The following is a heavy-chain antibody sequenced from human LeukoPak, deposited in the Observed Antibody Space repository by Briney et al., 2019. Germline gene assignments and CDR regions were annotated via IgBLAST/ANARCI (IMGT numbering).Heavy chain of an antibody. D-gene: IGHD4-17*01. CDR3: ARTLDYGDYGGY. Sequence: GGSLRLSCAASAFTFSSYWMSLVRPAPGKGLEWVANIKQDGSEKYYVYSVKGRFTISRDNAKNSLYLQMNSLRAEDTAVYYCARTLDYGDYGGYWGQGTLVTVSS. J-gene: IGHJ4*02. CDR1: AFTFSSYW. CDR2: IKQDGSEK. V-gene: IGHV3-7*01.